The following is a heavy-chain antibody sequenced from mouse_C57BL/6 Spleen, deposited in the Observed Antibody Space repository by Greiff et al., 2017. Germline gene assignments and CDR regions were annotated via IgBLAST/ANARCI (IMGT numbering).Heavy chain of an antibody. Sequence: QVQLQQPGAELVKPGASVKLSCKASGYTFTSYWLPWVKQRPGRGLEWIGRIDPNSGGTKYNEKFKSKATLTVDKPSSTAYMQLSSLTSEDSAVYYCARDLLLLPYYFDYWGQGTTLTVSS. CDR2: IDPNSGGT. CDR1: GYTFTSYW. J-gene: IGHJ2*01. V-gene: IGHV1-72*01. D-gene: IGHD1-1*01. CDR3: ARDLLLLPYYFDY.